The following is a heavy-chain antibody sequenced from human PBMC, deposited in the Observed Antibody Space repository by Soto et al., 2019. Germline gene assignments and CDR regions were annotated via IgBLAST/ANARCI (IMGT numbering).Heavy chain of an antibody. V-gene: IGHV1-2*02. CDR3: AREASSVISLDY. CDR1: GYIFTAYS. J-gene: IGHJ4*02. CDR2: FNPNSGDT. Sequence: ASVKVSCKASGYIFTAYSMHWVRQATGQGLEWVGWFNPNSGDTIYAQKFQGRVTLTRDTSISTAYMELYSLRSDDTAVYYCAREASSVISLDYWGQGTLVTVSS. D-gene: IGHD2-21*01.